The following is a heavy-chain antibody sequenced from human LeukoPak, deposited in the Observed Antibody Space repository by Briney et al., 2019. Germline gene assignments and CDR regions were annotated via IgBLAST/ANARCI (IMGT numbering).Heavy chain of an antibody. CDR1: GGSISSYY. Sequence: PSETLSLTCTVSGGSISSYYWSWIRQPAGKGLEWIGRIYTGGSTNYNPSLKSLVTMSVDTSKKQLSLKLSSVTAADTAVYYCARAADTAMYYYYYMDVWGKGTTVTVSS. V-gene: IGHV4-4*07. CDR3: ARAADTAMYYYYYMDV. D-gene: IGHD5-18*01. J-gene: IGHJ6*03. CDR2: IYTGGST.